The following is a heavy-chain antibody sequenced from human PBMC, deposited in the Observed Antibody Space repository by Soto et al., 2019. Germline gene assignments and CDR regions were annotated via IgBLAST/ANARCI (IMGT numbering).Heavy chain of an antibody. J-gene: IGHJ4*02. Sequence: ASVKVSCKASGGTFSSYTISWVRQAPGQGLEWMGRISAYNGNTNYAQKLQGRVTMTTDKSTSTAYMELRSLRSDDTAVYYCARDPGGVVPAAIPHFDYWGQGTLVTVSS. CDR2: ISAYNGNT. CDR3: ARDPGGVVPAAIPHFDY. D-gene: IGHD2-2*01. CDR1: GGTFSSYT. V-gene: IGHV1-18*01.